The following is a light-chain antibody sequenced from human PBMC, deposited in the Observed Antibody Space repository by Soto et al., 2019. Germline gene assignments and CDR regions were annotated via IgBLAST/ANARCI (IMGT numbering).Light chain of an antibody. CDR1: QSISRW. CDR3: QQYHTYST. Sequence: DIPMTQSPATLSASVGDRVTITCRASQSISRWLAWYQQRPGAAPRLLISDASNLESGVPSRLSGRGSGTDFTLTIRNLQPDDFATYYCQQYHTYSTFGQGTKVDIK. V-gene: IGKV1-5*01. CDR2: DAS. J-gene: IGKJ1*01.